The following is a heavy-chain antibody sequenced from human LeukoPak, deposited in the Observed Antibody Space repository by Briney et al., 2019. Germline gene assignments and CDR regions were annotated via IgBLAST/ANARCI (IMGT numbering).Heavy chain of an antibody. CDR1: SGSISNYY. Sequence: SQSLSLTCTVASGSISNYYWSWIRQPDGKGLEWIGRIFSVGSANYNPSLKSRVTMSVDTSKNQFSLKLSSVTAADTAVYYCARAIDGSYYDSSGYLPFYYYYYYMDVWGQGTLVTVSS. J-gene: IGHJ6*03. CDR2: IFSVGSA. D-gene: IGHD3-22*01. CDR3: ARAIDGSYYDSSGYLPFYYYYYYMDV. V-gene: IGHV4-4*07.